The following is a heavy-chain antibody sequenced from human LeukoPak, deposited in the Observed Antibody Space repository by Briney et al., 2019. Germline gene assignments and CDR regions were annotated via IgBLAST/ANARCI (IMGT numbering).Heavy chain of an antibody. Sequence: GGSLRLSCAASGFTFGNYWMSWVRQAPGEGLEWVASIKQDGSEQYYVDSVKGRFTISRDNAKNSLYLQMNSLRAEDTAVYYCAREGGRGIQLWHTDYWGQGTLVTVSS. V-gene: IGHV3-7*01. CDR1: GFTFGNYW. J-gene: IGHJ4*02. D-gene: IGHD5-18*01. CDR2: IKQDGSEQ. CDR3: AREGGRGIQLWHTDY.